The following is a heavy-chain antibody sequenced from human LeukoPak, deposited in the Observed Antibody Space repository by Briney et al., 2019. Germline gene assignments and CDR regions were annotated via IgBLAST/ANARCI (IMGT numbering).Heavy chain of an antibody. Sequence: ASVKVSCKVSGYTLTELSMHWVRQAPGKGLEWMGGFDPEDGETIYAQKLQGRVTMTTDTSTSTAYMELSSLRSEDTAVYYCARDKNDILTGGYYYYYMDVWGKGTTVTISS. CDR3: ARDKNDILTGGYYYYYMDV. CDR2: FDPEDGET. V-gene: IGHV1-24*01. CDR1: GYTLTELS. J-gene: IGHJ6*03. D-gene: IGHD3-9*01.